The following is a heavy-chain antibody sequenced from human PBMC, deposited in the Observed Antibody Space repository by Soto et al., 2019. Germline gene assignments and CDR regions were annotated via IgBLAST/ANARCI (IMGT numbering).Heavy chain of an antibody. CDR3: ARALRSPYYYYGMDV. Sequence: GGSLRLSCAASGFTFSSYGMHWVRQAPGKGLEWVAVIWYDGSNKYYVDSVKGRFTISRDNSKNTLYLQMNSLRAEDTAVYYCARALRSPYYYYGMDVWGQGTTVTVSS. CDR2: IWYDGSNK. J-gene: IGHJ6*02. D-gene: IGHD3-3*01. V-gene: IGHV3-33*01. CDR1: GFTFSSYG.